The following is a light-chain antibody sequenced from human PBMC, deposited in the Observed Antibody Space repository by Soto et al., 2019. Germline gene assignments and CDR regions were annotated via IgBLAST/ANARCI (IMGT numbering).Light chain of an antibody. Sequence: EIVLTQSPGTLSLSPGERATLSCRASQSVSSSYLAWYQHKPGQAPRLLIYGASSRATGIPDRFSGSGSGTYFTLTISRLEPEDFAVYYCQQYSSSPGRTFGGVTKVEIK. CDR1: QSVSSSY. V-gene: IGKV3-20*01. CDR3: QQYSSSPGRT. CDR2: GAS. J-gene: IGKJ4*01.